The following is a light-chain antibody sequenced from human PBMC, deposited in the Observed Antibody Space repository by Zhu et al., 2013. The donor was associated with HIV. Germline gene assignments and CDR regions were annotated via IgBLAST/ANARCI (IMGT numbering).Light chain of an antibody. Sequence: EIVLTQSPGTLSLSPGESATLSCRASPSASTSYFAWYQVKPGQPPRLLITGSSNRVTGIPDRFTGSGSGTDFTLTISRLEVEDSAVYYCHQYGNSPPTFGRGPSCRSN. CDR3: HQYGNSPPT. V-gene: IGKV3-20*01. CDR1: PSASTSY. CDR2: GSS. J-gene: IGKJ2*01.